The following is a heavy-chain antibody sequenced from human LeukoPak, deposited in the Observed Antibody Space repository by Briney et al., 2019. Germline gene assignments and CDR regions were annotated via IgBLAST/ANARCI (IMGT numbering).Heavy chain of an antibody. D-gene: IGHD3-10*01. V-gene: IGHV3-23*01. CDR1: GFTFSSYA. J-gene: IGHJ4*02. CDR3: AKRGAGYYFDY. CDR2: ITDSGGGT. Sequence: RGSLRLSCAASGFTFSSYAMSWVRQAPGKGLEWVSSITDSGGGTFYADSVKGRFTISRDNSKNTLFLQLNSLRAEDTAVYYCAKRGAGYYFDYWGQGTLVTVSS.